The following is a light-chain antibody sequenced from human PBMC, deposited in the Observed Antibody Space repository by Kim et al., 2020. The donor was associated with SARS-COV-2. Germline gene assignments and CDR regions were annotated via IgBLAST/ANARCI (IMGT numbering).Light chain of an antibody. CDR1: SGSVSAGHY. CDR3: MLYLGNGISV. CDR2: STN. J-gene: IGLJ3*02. Sequence: QTVVTQEPSLSVSPGGTVTITCGLSSGSVSAGHYPTWSQQTPGPLPRTLIYSTNTRSSGVHDRFSGAILGNKAALTITGAQADDDSHYYCMLYLGNGISVFGGGTKLTVL. V-gene: IGLV8-61*01.